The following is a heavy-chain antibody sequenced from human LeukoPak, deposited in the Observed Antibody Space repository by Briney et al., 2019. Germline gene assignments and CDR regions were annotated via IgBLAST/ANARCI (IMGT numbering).Heavy chain of an antibody. CDR3: AIVAARPNWFDP. Sequence: ASVKVSCKASGYTFTSYYMHWVRQAPGQGLEWMGWINPNSGGTNYAQKFQGRVTMTRDTSISTAYMELSRLRSDDTAVYYCAIVAARPNWFDPWGQGTLVTVSS. D-gene: IGHD6-6*01. V-gene: IGHV1-2*02. CDR2: INPNSGGT. J-gene: IGHJ5*02. CDR1: GYTFTSYY.